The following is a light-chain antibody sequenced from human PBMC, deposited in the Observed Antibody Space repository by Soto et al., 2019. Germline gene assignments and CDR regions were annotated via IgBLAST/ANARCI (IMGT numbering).Light chain of an antibody. V-gene: IGKV3-20*01. Sequence: EIVLTQSPGTLSLSPGERATLSCRASQSVSSNYIAWYQQNPGQTPRLLIYGAFTRATGIPDRFSGSGSGTDFTLTISRLEPEDFAVYFCQQYGRSPPSAFGQGTKVDI. CDR3: QQYGRSPPSA. J-gene: IGKJ2*01. CDR2: GAF. CDR1: QSVSSNY.